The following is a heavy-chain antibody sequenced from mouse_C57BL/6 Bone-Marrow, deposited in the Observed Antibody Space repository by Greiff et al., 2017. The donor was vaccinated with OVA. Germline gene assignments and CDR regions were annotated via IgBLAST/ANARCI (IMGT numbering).Heavy chain of an antibody. CDR1: GFTFSSYA. D-gene: IGHD2-4*01. V-gene: IGHV5-4*01. CDR2: ISDGGSYT. CDR3: ARERVYYDYDGGFAC. J-gene: IGHJ3*01. Sequence: EVQRVESGGGLVKPGGSLKLSCAASGFTFSSYAMSWVRQTPEKRLEWVATISDGGSYTYYPDNVKGRFTISRDNAKNNLYLQMSHLKSEDTAMYYCARERVYYDYDGGFACWGQGTLVTVSA.